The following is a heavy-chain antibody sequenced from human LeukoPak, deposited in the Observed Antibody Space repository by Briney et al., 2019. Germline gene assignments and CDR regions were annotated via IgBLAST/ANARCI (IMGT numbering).Heavy chain of an antibody. D-gene: IGHD3-10*02. V-gene: IGHV3-23*01. CDR3: AELGITMIGGV. Sequence: PGGSLRLSCAASGFTFSSYDMTWVRQAPGRVLEWVSSIRSSGDNTYYGDSVKGRFTISRDNAKNTLYLQMNSLRAEDTAVYYCAELGITMIGGVWGKGTTVTISS. J-gene: IGHJ6*04. CDR2: IRSSGDNT. CDR1: GFTFSSYD.